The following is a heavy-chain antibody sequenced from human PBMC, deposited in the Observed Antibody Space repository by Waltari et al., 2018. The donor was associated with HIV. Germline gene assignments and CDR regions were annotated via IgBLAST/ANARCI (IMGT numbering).Heavy chain of an antibody. CDR3: TATVTTRGTFDY. CDR1: GFPFGDYA. CDR2: ISRSSDYI. J-gene: IGHJ4*02. V-gene: IGHV3-21*06. Sequence: EVQLVESGGGLAKPGGSRRPSSQASGFPFGDYAMNWVRQAPGKGLEWIAYISRSSDYIYYADSVKGRFIISRDNAKNSVFLDMNNMRDVDTAVYYCTATVTTRGTFDYWGQGTMVPVS. D-gene: IGHD4-17*01.